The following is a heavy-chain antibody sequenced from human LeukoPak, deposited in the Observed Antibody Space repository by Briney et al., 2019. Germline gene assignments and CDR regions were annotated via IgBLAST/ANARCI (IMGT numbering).Heavy chain of an antibody. J-gene: IGHJ4*02. D-gene: IGHD3-9*01. CDR3: AKAKTLRYFDWLLFDY. Sequence: GGSLRLSCAASGFTFSSYAMSWVRQAPGKGLEWVSAISGSGGSPYYADSVKGRFTISRDNSKNTLYLQMNSLRAEDTAVYYCAKAKTLRYFDWLLFDYWGQGTLVTVSS. CDR1: GFTFSSYA. CDR2: ISGSGGSP. V-gene: IGHV3-23*01.